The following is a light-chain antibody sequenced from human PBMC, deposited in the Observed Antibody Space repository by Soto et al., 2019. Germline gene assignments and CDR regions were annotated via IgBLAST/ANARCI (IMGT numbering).Light chain of an antibody. V-gene: IGLV2-11*01. CDR1: SSDVGGYNY. CDR2: DVT. CDR3: CSHAGSYPYV. Sequence: QSALTQPRSVSGSPGQSLTISCTGTSSDVGGYNYVSWYQQHPGKVPKLMIYDVTKRPSGVPDRFSGSKSGNTASLTISGLHSEEEADYYCCSHAGSYPYVFATGTKVTVL. J-gene: IGLJ1*01.